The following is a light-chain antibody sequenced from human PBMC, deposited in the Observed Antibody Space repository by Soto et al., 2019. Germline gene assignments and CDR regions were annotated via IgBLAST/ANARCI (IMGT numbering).Light chain of an antibody. V-gene: IGKV1-5*01. J-gene: IGKJ1*01. Sequence: DIQMTQSPSTLSASVGDRVTITCRASQSISSWLAWYRQKPGKAPKLLIYDASSLESGVPSRFSGSGSGTEFTLTISSLQPDDFANHYCQQYNSYSRTFGQGTKV. CDR3: QQYNSYSRT. CDR2: DAS. CDR1: QSISSW.